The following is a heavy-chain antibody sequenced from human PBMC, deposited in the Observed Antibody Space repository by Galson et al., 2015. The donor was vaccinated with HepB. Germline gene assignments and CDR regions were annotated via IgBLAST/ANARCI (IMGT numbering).Heavy chain of an antibody. CDR1: GYTFTSYA. J-gene: IGHJ6*03. V-gene: IGHV1-3*01. CDR3: ARDPTGRDYYYYYMDV. Sequence: SVKVSCKASGYTFTSYAMHWVRQAPGQRLEWMGWINAGNGNTKYSQKFQGRVTITRDTSASTAYMELSSLRSEDTAVYYCARDPTGRDYYYYYMDVWGKGTTVTVSS. CDR2: INAGNGNT.